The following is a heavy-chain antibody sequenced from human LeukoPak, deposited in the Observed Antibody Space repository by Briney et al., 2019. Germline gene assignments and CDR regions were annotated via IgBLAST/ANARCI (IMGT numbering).Heavy chain of an antibody. CDR3: ARDAARAASLFDY. CDR1: GYTFTGYY. CDR2: INPNSGGT. V-gene: IGHV1-2*02. Sequence: GASVKVSCKASGYTFTGYYMHWVRQAPGQGLEWMGWINPNSGGTNYAQKFQGRVTMTRYTSISTAYMELSRLRSDDTAVYYCARDAARAASLFDYWGQGTLVTVSS. J-gene: IGHJ4*02. D-gene: IGHD6-13*01.